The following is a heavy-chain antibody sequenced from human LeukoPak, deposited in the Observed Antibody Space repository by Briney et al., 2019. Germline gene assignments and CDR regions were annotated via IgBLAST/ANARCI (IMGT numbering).Heavy chain of an antibody. CDR3: ARGYYDSSGSNYYYYYMDV. D-gene: IGHD3-22*01. CDR2: IYYSGST. J-gene: IGHJ6*03. CDR1: GGSISSGDHY. Sequence: PSQTLSLTCTVSGGSISSGDHYWSWIRQPPGKGLEWIGYIYYSGSTYYNPSLKSRVTISVDTSKNQFSLKLSSVTAADTAVYYCARGYYDSSGSNYYYYYMDVWGKGTTVTVSS. V-gene: IGHV4-30-4*08.